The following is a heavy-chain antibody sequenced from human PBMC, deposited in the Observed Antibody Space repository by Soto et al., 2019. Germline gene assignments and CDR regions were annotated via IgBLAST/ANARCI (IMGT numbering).Heavy chain of an antibody. CDR3: ARDPSGSNRHARQYYFDY. CDR1: GGTFSSYA. D-gene: IGHD1-26*01. V-gene: IGHV1-69*12. Sequence: QVQLVQSGAEVKKPGSSVKVSCKASGGTFSSYAISWVRQAPGQGLEWMGGIIPIFGTANYAQKFQGRVTITAHESTSTAYMELSSLRSEDTAVYYWARDPSGSNRHARQYYFDYWGQGTLVTVS. CDR2: IIPIFGTA. J-gene: IGHJ4*02.